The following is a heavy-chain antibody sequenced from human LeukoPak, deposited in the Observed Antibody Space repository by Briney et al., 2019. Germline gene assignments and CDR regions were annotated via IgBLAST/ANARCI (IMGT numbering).Heavy chain of an antibody. CDR3: ARVAGYDAFFDY. D-gene: IGHD2-2*01. CDR1: GYTFTRYA. Sequence: ASVKVSCKASGYTFTRYAVNWVRQAHGQGLEWMGVFNPNDDSALNAQKFQGRVTMTKDTSTNTVYMELSNLKSEDTAVYFCARVAGYDAFFDYWGQGSQVTVS. CDR2: FNPNDDSA. V-gene: IGHV1-46*01. J-gene: IGHJ4*02.